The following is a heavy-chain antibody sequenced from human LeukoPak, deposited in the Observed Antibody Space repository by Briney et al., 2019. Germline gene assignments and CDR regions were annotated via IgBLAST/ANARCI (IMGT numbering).Heavy chain of an antibody. D-gene: IGHD6-13*01. CDR3: ARDSSSWYYDY. Sequence: GGSLRLSCAASGFTFSSYWMHWVRHAPGKGLVWVSCIKSDGSSTTYADSVKGRFTISRDNAKNTLHLQMNSLRAEDTAVYYCARDSSSWYYDYWGQGTLIIVSS. CDR1: GFTFSSYW. J-gene: IGHJ4*02. CDR2: IKSDGSST. V-gene: IGHV3-74*03.